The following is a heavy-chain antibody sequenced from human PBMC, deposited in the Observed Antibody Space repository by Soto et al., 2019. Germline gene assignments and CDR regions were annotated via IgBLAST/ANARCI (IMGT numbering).Heavy chain of an antibody. V-gene: IGHV3-30*18. CDR3: AKDNCISTSCYRLYNWFDP. J-gene: IGHJ5*02. D-gene: IGHD2-2*01. CDR1: GFTFSSYG. CDR2: ISYGGSNK. Sequence: QVQLVESWGGVVQPGRSLRLSCAASGFTFSSYGMHWVRQAPGKGLEWVEVISYGGSNKYYADYVKGRFTISRDNTKNTLYLQMNNLRAEDTAVYYCAKDNCISTSCYRLYNWFDPWGQGTLVTVS.